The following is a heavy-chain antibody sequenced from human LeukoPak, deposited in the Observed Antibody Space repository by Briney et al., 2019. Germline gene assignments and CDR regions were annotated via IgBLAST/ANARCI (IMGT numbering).Heavy chain of an antibody. V-gene: IGHV4-59*12. D-gene: IGHD5-18*01. CDR2: IYYSGTT. CDR3: ARDLLSNVDTAMVLPDY. Sequence: SETLSLTCTVSGGSISSYYWSWIRQPPGKGLEWIGYIYYSGTTNYNPSLKSRVTISVDTSKNQFSLKLSSVTAADTAVYYCARDLLSNVDTAMVLPDYWGQGTLVTVSS. CDR1: GGSISSYY. J-gene: IGHJ4*02.